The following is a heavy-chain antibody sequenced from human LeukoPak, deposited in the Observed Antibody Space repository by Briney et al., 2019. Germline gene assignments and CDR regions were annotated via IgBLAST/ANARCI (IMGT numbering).Heavy chain of an antibody. CDR1: GFTVSSNY. CDR2: IYSGGST. CDR3: ARDTSGEGEPRFDY. D-gene: IGHD1-26*01. J-gene: IGHJ4*02. Sequence: PGGSLRLSCAASGFTVSSNYMSWVRQAPGKGLEWVSVIYSGGSTYYADSVKGRFTISRDNSKNTLYLQMNSLRAEDTAVYYCARDTSGEGEPRFDYWGQGTLVTVSS. V-gene: IGHV3-53*01.